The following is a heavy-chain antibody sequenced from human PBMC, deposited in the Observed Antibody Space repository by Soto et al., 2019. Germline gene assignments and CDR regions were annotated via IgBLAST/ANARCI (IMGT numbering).Heavy chain of an antibody. CDR1: GYTFTRYD. J-gene: IGHJ2*01. V-gene: IGHV1-8*01. CDR3: ARGRPTRGKPYWYFDL. CDR2: MNPNSGNT. D-gene: IGHD2-8*02. Sequence: QVQLVQSGAEVKKPGASVKVSCKASGYTFTRYDINWVRQATGQGLEWMGWMNPNSGNTGYAQKFQGRVTMTRNTSISTAYMELSSLRSEDTAVYYCARGRPTRGKPYWYFDLWGRGTLVTVSS.